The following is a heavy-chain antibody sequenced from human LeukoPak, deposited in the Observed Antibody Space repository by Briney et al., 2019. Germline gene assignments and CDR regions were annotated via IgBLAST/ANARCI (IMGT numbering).Heavy chain of an antibody. CDR2: IIPIFGTA. CDR1: GGTFSSYA. V-gene: IGHV1-69*13. D-gene: IGHD3-22*01. J-gene: IGHJ4*02. Sequence: ASVKVSCKASGGTFSSYAISWVRQAPGQGLEWMGGIIPIFGTANYAQKFQGRVTITADESTSTAYMELSSLRSEDTAVYYCARDRQDYYDSSGQKYCFDYWGQGTLVTVSS. CDR3: ARDRQDYYDSSGQKYCFDY.